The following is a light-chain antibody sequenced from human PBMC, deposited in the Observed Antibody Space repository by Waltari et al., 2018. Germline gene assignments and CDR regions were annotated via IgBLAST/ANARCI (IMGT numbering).Light chain of an antibody. J-gene: IGKJ4*01. Sequence: DIVMTQSPDSLAVSLGERATINCKSSQSVLYSSNHKNYLAWYQHKPGQPPKLLIYWASARESGVPDRFSGSGSGTDFTLTISSLQAEDVAVYYCQQYYTAPPTFGGGTKVEIK. CDR2: WAS. CDR1: QSVLYSSNHKNY. CDR3: QQYYTAPPT. V-gene: IGKV4-1*01.